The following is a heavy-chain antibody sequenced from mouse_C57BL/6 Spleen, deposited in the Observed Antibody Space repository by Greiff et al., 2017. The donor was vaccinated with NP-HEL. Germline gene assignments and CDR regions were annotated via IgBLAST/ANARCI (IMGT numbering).Heavy chain of an antibody. CDR2: IRNKANGYTT. V-gene: IGHV7-3*01. CDR1: GFTFTDYY. J-gene: IGHJ2*01. CDR3: ARCRGTAQATYYYFDY. Sequence: EVQLVESGGGLVQPGGSLSLSCAASGFTFTDYYMSWVRQPPGKALEWLGFIRNKANGYTTEYSASVKGRFTISRDNSQSILYLQMNALRAEDSATYYCARCRGTAQATYYYFDYWGQGTTLTVSS. D-gene: IGHD3-2*02.